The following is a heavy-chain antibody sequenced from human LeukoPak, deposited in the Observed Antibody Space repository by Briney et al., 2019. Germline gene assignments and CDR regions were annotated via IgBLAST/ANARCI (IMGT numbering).Heavy chain of an antibody. CDR1: GYTLTGFY. Sequence: ASVKVSCKASGYTLTGFYIHWMRQAPGQGLEWMGWINPNSGGTNYAQKFQGRVTLSRDTSISTAYMELTRLRSDDAAVYYCARAGYSYGKNYYYYYYMDVWGKGTTVTISS. D-gene: IGHD5-18*01. J-gene: IGHJ6*03. V-gene: IGHV1-2*02. CDR3: ARAGYSYGKNYYYYYYMDV. CDR2: INPNSGGT.